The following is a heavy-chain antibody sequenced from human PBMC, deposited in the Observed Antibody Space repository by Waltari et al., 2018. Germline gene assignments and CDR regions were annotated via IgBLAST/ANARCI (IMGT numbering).Heavy chain of an antibody. CDR3: ARSHYDSGRYGDN. CDR2: ISHSGSTI. CDR1: GLTLSTYQ. V-gene: IGHV3-48*03. J-gene: IGHJ4*02. D-gene: IGHD3-16*01. Sequence: EVQLVESGGGLVQPGGSLRLSCAASGLTLSTYQMNWVRQAPGKGLEWVSYISHSGSTIYYADSVKGRFTISRDNAENSLYLQMNSLRAEDTAIYYCARSHYDSGRYGDNWGQGALVTVSS.